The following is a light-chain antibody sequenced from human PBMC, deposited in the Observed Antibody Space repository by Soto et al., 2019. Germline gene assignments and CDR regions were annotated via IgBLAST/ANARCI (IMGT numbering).Light chain of an antibody. Sequence: EIVMTQSPATLSLSPGERATLSCRARQSVSSYLAWYQQKPGQAPRLLIYDTSNRATGIPARFSGSGSGTDFTLTISSLEPEDFAVYYCQQRSYGLTFGGGTKVEIK. CDR1: QSVSSY. CDR3: QQRSYGLT. CDR2: DTS. J-gene: IGKJ4*01. V-gene: IGKV3-11*01.